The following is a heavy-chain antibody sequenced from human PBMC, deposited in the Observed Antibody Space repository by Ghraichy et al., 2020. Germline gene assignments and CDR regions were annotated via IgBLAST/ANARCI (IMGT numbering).Heavy chain of an antibody. J-gene: IGHJ4*02. CDR1: GFTFSSYW. V-gene: IGHV3-74*01. CDR2: INSDGSST. Sequence: LSLTCAASGFTFSSYWMHWVRQVPGKGLVWVSRINSDGSSTSYADSVKGRFTISRDNAKNTLYLQMNSLRAEDTAVYYCARALGDTVVTPVAYLPGYWGQGTLVTVSS. CDR3: ARALGDTVVTPVAYLPGY. D-gene: IGHD4-23*01.